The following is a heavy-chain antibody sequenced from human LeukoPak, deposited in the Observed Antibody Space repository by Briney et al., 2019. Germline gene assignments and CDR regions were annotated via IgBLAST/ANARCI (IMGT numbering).Heavy chain of an antibody. Sequence: GASVKVSCKASGYTFTGYYMHWVRQAPGQGLEWMGWINPNSGGTNYAQKFQGRVTMTRDTSISTVYMELSRLRSDDTAVYYCARDRVGGTMVRGVIITRGNWFDPWGQGTLVTVSS. V-gene: IGHV1-2*02. CDR3: ARDRVGGTMVRGVIITRGNWFDP. CDR1: GYTFTGYY. J-gene: IGHJ5*02. CDR2: INPNSGGT. D-gene: IGHD3-10*01.